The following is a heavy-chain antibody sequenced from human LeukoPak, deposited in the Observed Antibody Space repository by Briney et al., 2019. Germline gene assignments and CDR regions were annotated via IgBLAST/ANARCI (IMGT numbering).Heavy chain of an antibody. V-gene: IGHV3-33*01. D-gene: IGHD6-19*01. CDR1: GFTFNNYG. CDR3: ARGVRYSSGYFDY. Sequence: PGRSLRLSCTASGFTFNNYGMHWVRQAPGKGLEWVAVIWYDGSNKCYADSVKGRFTISRDNSKNTLYLQMNSLRAEDTAVYYCARGVRYSSGYFDYWGQGTLVTVSS. J-gene: IGHJ4*02. CDR2: IWYDGSNK.